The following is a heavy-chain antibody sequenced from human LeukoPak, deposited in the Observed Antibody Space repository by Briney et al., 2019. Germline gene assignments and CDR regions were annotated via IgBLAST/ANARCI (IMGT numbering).Heavy chain of an antibody. CDR1: GGSISSYY. Sequence: SETLSLTCTVSGGSISSYYWSWIRQPPGKGLEWIGYIYYSGSTDYNPSLKSRVTISVDTSKNQFSLKLSSVTAADTAVYYCARHLGRGWFHAFDIWGQGTMVTVSS. CDR3: ARHLGRGWFHAFDI. V-gene: IGHV4-59*08. D-gene: IGHD2-15*01. CDR2: IYYSGST. J-gene: IGHJ3*02.